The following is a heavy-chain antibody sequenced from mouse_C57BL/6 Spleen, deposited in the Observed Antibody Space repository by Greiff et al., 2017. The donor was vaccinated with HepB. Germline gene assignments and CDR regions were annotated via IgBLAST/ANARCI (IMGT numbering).Heavy chain of an antibody. CDR1: GFSLTSYG. CDR2: ICSGGST. D-gene: IGHD2-5*01. CDR3: ASYDSNPYAMDY. J-gene: IGHJ4*01. Sequence: QVQLQQSGPGLVQPSQSLSITCTVSGFSLTSYGVHWVRQSPGKGLEWLGVICSGGSTDYNAAFISRLSISKDNSKSQVFFKMTSLQADDTAIYYCASYDSNPYAMDYWGQGTSVTVSS. V-gene: IGHV2-2*01.